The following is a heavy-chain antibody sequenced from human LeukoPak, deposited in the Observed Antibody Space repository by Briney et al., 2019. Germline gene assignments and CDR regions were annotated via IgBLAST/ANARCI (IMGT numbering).Heavy chain of an antibody. Sequence: SETLSLTCTVSGGSISSYYWSWIRQPPGKGLEWIGYIYYSGSTNYNPSLKSRVTISVDTSKNQFSLKLSSVTAADTAVYYCARDDSGWYKYFQHWGQGTLVTVSS. CDR1: GGSISSYY. V-gene: IGHV4-59*12. CDR2: IYYSGST. J-gene: IGHJ1*01. D-gene: IGHD6-19*01. CDR3: ARDDSGWYKYFQH.